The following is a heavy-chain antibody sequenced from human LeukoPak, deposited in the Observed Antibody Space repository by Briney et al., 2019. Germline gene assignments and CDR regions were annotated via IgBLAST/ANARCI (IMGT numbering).Heavy chain of an antibody. V-gene: IGHV3-33*01. CDR2: IWYDGSNE. J-gene: IGHJ4*02. D-gene: IGHD3-10*01. Sequence: PGRSLRLSCAASGFTFSSYGMHWVRQAPGKGREWVAVIWYDGSNEYYADSVKGRFTISRDNSKNTLYLQMNSLRAEDTAVYYCARVITMVRGVIITGYFDYWGQGTLVTVSS. CDR1: GFTFSSYG. CDR3: ARVITMVRGVIITGYFDY.